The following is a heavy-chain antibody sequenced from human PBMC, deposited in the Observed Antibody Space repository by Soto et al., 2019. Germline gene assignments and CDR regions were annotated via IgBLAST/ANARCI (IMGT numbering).Heavy chain of an antibody. V-gene: IGHV1-2*02. Sequence: QVQLVQSGAEIKKPGASVKVSCKASGYSFIDYYIHWVRQAPGQGLEWMGWISPSSGGTNYAQKFRGRVTITSDTSINTAYMELTSLSSDDTAVYYCTKKGGGPFPFDPWGQGTRVTVSS. CDR2: ISPSSGGT. CDR1: GYSFIDYY. CDR3: TKKGGGPFPFDP. D-gene: IGHD3-10*01. J-gene: IGHJ5*02.